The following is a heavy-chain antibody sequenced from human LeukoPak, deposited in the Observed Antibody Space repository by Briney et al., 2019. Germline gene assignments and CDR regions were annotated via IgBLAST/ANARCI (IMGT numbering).Heavy chain of an antibody. J-gene: IGHJ3*02. CDR1: DYTFTSYG. Sequence: ASVKVSCKASDYTFTSYGVSWVRQAPGQGLEWMGWISAYNGNTNYAQKFQGRVTMTTDKSTSTAYMELRSLRSDDTAMYYCARDESAFDIWGQGTMVTVSS. CDR3: ARDESAFDI. CDR2: ISAYNGNT. V-gene: IGHV1-18*01.